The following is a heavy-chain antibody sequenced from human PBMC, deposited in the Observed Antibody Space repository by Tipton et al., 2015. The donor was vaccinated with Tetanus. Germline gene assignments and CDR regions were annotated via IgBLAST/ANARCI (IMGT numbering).Heavy chain of an antibody. J-gene: IGHJ6*02. D-gene: IGHD6-13*01. V-gene: IGHV4-59*01. CDR2: IYYCGSA. Sequence: TLSLTCTVSGGSISSYYWSWIRQPPGKGLEWIGYIYYCGSANYNPSLKSRVTISVDTSKNQFSLKLSSVTAAATAVYYCARDGGRQLATYSCYGMDAWGHGAPVSVS. CDR3: ARDGGRQLATYSCYGMDA. CDR1: GGSISSYY.